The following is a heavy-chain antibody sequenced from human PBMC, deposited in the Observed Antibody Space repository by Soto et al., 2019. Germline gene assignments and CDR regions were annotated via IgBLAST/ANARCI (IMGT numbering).Heavy chain of an antibody. CDR3: ARIAMPARPRWYNWFDP. J-gene: IGHJ5*02. CDR2: MNPNSGET. CDR1: GYTFNDYE. Sequence: QEQLVQSAAEVKKPGASVKVSCMTSGYTFNDYEINWVRQATGQGLEWIGWMNPNSGETGYAQRFQGRVTMTTSSSLSTAYLELSSLTSDDTAVYYCARIAMPARPRWYNWFDPWGQGTLFTVSS. D-gene: IGHD2-2*01. V-gene: IGHV1-8*02.